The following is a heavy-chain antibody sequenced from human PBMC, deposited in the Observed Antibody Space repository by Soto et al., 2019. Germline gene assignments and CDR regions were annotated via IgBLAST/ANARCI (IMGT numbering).Heavy chain of an antibody. CDR2: INHSGHT. J-gene: IGHJ6*02. D-gene: IGHD3-10*01. CDR3: ARGLRYYGSGSHYGLDV. Sequence: SETLSLTCAASGASFSDFYWSWIRQPPGKGHEWIGEINHSGHTSYNPSPKSRVTISVDTSKNQFSLKLSSVTAADTAVYYCARGLRYYGSGSHYGLDVWGQGTTVTVSS. V-gene: IGHV4-34*01. CDR1: GASFSDFY.